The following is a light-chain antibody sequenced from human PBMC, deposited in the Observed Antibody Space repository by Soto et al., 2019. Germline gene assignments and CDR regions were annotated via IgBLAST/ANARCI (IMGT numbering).Light chain of an antibody. Sequence: QSVLTQPPSASGSPGQSVTISCTGTSSDVGGYNYVSWYQQHPGKAPKLMIYEVSKRPSGVPDRFSGSKSGNTASLTVSGLQAEDGAEYLLHPYAGRNLRVFRRGTKLTVL. CDR3: HPYAGRNLRV. CDR1: SSDVGGYNY. J-gene: IGLJ3*02. CDR2: EVS. V-gene: IGLV2-8*01.